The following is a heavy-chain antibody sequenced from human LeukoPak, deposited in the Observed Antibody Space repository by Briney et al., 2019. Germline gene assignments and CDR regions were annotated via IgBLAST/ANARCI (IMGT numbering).Heavy chain of an antibody. V-gene: IGHV3-30-3*01. CDR1: GFTFSSYA. Sequence: GGSLRLSCAASGFTFSSYAMHWVRRAPGKGLEWVAVISYDGSNKYYADSVKGRFTISRDNSKNTLYLQMNSLRAEDTAVYYCARDLQLIVVVPAAIQGYWGQGTLVTVSS. CDR3: ARDLQLIVVVPAAIQGY. CDR2: ISYDGSNK. J-gene: IGHJ4*02. D-gene: IGHD2-2*02.